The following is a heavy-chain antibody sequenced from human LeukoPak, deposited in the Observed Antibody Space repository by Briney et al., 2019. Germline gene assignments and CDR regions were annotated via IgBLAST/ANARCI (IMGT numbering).Heavy chain of an antibody. D-gene: IGHD3-22*01. Sequence: GRSLRLSCAASGFTFSSYGMHWVRQAPGKGLEWVAVIWYDGSNKYYADSVKGRFTISRDNSKNTLYLQMNSLRAEDTAVYYCAREVVVITKDAFDIWGQGTMVTVSS. V-gene: IGHV3-33*01. CDR3: AREVVVITKDAFDI. J-gene: IGHJ3*02. CDR2: IWYDGSNK. CDR1: GFTFSSYG.